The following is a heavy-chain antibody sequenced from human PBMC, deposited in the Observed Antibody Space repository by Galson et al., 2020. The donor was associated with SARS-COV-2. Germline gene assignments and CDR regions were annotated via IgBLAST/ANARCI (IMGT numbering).Heavy chain of an antibody. J-gene: IGHJ4*02. CDR1: GGSIGSGDYY. CDR3: ASGRESSGRFDY. V-gene: IGHV4-30-4*08. Sequence: SETLSLTCTVSGGSIGSGDYYCSWVRPPPGKGLEWFVYIYYTGSSSYNSSLKRRSTISLDTSTHQFSLTLSSVTAADAAVYFCASGRESSGRFDYWGQGILVTVSS. CDR2: IYYTGSS.